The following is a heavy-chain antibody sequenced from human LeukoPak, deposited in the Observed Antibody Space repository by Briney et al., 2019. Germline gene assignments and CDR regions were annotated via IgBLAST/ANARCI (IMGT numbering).Heavy chain of an antibody. CDR1: GGSISSYY. CDR3: ARARNYYYYLDV. J-gene: IGHJ6*02. D-gene: IGHD1-14*01. Sequence: SETLSLTCTASGGSISSYYWSWIRQPPGKGLEWIGYIFYRGSTSYNPSLKSRLTISADSSKNQFSLRLSSVTAADTAVYYCARARNYYYYLDVWGQGTTVTVSS. CDR2: IFYRGST. V-gene: IGHV4-59*01.